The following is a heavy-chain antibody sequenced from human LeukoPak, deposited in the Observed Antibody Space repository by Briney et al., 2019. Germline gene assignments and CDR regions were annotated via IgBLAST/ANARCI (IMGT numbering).Heavy chain of an antibody. CDR3: ARDLGYSSSWQYFDY. V-gene: IGHV1-46*01. CDR1: GYTFISYY. J-gene: IGHJ4*02. CDR2: INPSGGST. Sequence: GASVKVSCKASGYTFISYYIHWVRQAPGQGLEWMGLINPSGGSTSYAQKFQGRVTMTRDTSTSTVYMELRSLRAEDTAVYYCARDLGYSSSWQYFDYWGQGTLVTVSS. D-gene: IGHD6-13*01.